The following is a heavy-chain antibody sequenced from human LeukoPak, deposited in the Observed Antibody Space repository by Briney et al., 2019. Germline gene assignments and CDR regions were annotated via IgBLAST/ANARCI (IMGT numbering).Heavy chain of an antibody. V-gene: IGHV3-33*01. D-gene: IGHD4-17*01. CDR3: ARGGRTTWHGMDV. CDR2: ICYDGSNK. Sequence: GGSLRLSCEASGFTFSTYGMHWVRQAPGKGLEGVAVICYDGSNKNYADSVKGRFTISKDNSKNTLYLQMNSLRAEDTAVYYCARGGRTTWHGMDVWGQGTTVTVSS. CDR1: GFTFSTYG. J-gene: IGHJ6*02.